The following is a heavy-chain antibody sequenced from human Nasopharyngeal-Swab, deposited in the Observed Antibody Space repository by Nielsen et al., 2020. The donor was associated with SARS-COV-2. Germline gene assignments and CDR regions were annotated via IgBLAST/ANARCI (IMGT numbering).Heavy chain of an antibody. Sequence: GGSLRLSCVASGFTFSSYAMHWVRQAPGKGLEWVAVISYDGSNKYYADSVKGRFTISRDNSKNTLYLQMNSLRAEDTAVYYCARGPYYDFWSGPKWYYYYYMDVWGKGTTVTVSS. D-gene: IGHD3-3*01. CDR2: ISYDGSNK. J-gene: IGHJ6*03. V-gene: IGHV3-30-3*01. CDR1: GFTFSSYA. CDR3: ARGPYYDFWSGPKWYYYYYMDV.